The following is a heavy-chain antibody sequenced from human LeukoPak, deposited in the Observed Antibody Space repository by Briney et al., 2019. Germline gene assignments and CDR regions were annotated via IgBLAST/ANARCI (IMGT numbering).Heavy chain of an antibody. CDR1: GFTFDNYA. J-gene: IGHJ6*03. V-gene: IGHV3-43D*03. CDR2: ISWDGGST. CDR3: ASLLWFGDSDYYYMDV. Sequence: GGSLSLSCASSGFTFDNYAMQWVRQAPGKGLEWVALISWDGGSTYYADSVKGRFTISRDNSKNSLYLQMNSLRAEDTAFYYCASLLWFGDSDYYYMDVWGKGTTVTVS. D-gene: IGHD3-10*01.